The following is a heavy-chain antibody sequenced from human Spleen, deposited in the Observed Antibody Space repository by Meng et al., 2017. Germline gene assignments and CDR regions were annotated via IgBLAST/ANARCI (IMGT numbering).Heavy chain of an antibody. CDR2: ISWNSGSI. CDR3: AKDGAAAGDY. V-gene: IGHV3-9*01. Sequence: SLKISCAASGFTFDDYAMHWVRQAPGKGLEWVSGISWNSGSIGYADSVKGRFTISRDNAKNSLYLQMNSLRAEDTALYYCAKDGAAAGDYWGQGTLVTVSS. CDR1: GFTFDDYA. D-gene: IGHD6-13*01. J-gene: IGHJ4*02.